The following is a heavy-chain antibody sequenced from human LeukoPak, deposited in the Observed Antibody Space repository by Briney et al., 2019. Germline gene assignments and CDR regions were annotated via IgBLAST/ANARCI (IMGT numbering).Heavy chain of an antibody. CDR1: GFTVITND. CDR2: LYSDGNT. Sequence: GGSLRLSCAASGFTVITNDMTWVRQAPGKGLEWVSVLYSDGNTKYADSVQGRFTISRDNSKNTLYLEMNSLSPDDTAAYYCARGVEPLAANTLAYRGQGTLVTVSS. V-gene: IGHV3-53*01. D-gene: IGHD1-14*01. CDR3: ARGVEPLAANTLAY. J-gene: IGHJ4*02.